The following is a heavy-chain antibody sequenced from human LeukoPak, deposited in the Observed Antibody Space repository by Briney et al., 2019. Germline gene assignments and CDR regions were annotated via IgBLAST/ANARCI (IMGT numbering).Heavy chain of an antibody. J-gene: IGHJ4*02. CDR3: ARRVDQLGIDY. CDR2: IYTSGST. CDR1: GGSISSYY. D-gene: IGHD3-10*01. V-gene: IGHV4-4*09. Sequence: NPSETPSLTCTVSGGSISSYYWSWIRQPPGKGLEWIGYIYTSGSTNYNPSLKSRVTISVDTSKNQFSLKLSSVTAADTAVYYCARRVDQLGIDYWGQGTLVTVSS.